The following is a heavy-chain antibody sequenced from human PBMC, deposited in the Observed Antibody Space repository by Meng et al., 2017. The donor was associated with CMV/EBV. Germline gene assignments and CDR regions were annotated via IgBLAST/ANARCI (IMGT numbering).Heavy chain of an antibody. CDR3: ARDLRLVAVAGNWFDP. CDR2: IYYSGST. CDR1: GGPISSSSYY. Sequence: QLQLQESGPGLVKPSETLSPTCTVSGGPISSSSYYCGWIRQPPGKGLEWIGSIYYSGSTYYNPSLKSRVTISVDTSKNQFSLKLSSVTAADTAVYYCARDLRLVAVAGNWFDPWGQGTLVTVSS. D-gene: IGHD6-19*01. J-gene: IGHJ5*02. V-gene: IGHV4-39*07.